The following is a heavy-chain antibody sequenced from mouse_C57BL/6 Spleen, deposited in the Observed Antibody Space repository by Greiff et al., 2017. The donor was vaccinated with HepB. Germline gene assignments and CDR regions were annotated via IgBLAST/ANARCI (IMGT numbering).Heavy chain of an antibody. V-gene: IGHV1-69*01. CDR3: ARSRLGQDFDY. J-gene: IGHJ2*01. Sequence: VQLQQPGAELVMPGASVKLSCKASGYTFTSYWMHWVKQRPGQGLEWIGEIDPSDSYTNYNQKFKGKSTLTVDKSSSTAYMQLSSLTSEDSAVYYCARSRLGQDFDYWGQGTTLTVSS. CDR2: IDPSDSYT. D-gene: IGHD4-1*01. CDR1: GYTFTSYW.